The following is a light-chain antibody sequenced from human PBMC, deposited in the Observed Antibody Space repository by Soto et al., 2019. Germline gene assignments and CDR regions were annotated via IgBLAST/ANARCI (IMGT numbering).Light chain of an antibody. CDR2: DVI. CDR3: SSYTSSSSYV. Sequence: QSALTQPASVSDSPGQSITISCIGTSSDIGAFNHVSWYQQHPGKAPKLIIYDVINRPSGVSNRFSGSKTGNTASLIISGLQAEDEADYYCSSYTSSSSYVFGSGTKVTVL. J-gene: IGLJ1*01. CDR1: SSDIGAFNH. V-gene: IGLV2-14*03.